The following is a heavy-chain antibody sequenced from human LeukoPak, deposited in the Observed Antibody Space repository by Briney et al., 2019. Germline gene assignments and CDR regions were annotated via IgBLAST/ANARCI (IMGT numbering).Heavy chain of an antibody. Sequence: PSETLSLTCTVSGGSISSYYWSWIRQPAGKGLEWIGRIYTSGSTNYNPSLKSRVTMSVDTSKNQFSLKLSSVTAADTAVYYCARDRGSSPYYYYMDVWGKGTTVTVSS. D-gene: IGHD6-6*01. CDR1: GGSISSYY. CDR3: ARDRGSSPYYYYMDV. CDR2: IYTSGST. V-gene: IGHV4-4*07. J-gene: IGHJ6*03.